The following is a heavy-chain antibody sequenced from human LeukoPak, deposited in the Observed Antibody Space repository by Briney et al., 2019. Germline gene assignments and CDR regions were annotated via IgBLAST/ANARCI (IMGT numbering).Heavy chain of an antibody. J-gene: IGHJ6*03. V-gene: IGHV4-39*07. CDR2: IYYNGNT. CDR1: GDSISSSDYY. Sequence: SETLSLTCTVSGDSISSSDYYWAWIRQPPGKGLEWIGNIYYNGNTYYNSSLKSRVTISIDTSKNQFSLKLSSVTAADTAVYYCARGGWSYYYYMDVWGKGTTVTVSS. CDR3: ARGGWSYYYYMDV.